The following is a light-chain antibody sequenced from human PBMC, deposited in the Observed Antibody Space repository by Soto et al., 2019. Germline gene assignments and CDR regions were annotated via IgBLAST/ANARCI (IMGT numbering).Light chain of an antibody. V-gene: IGKV1-39*01. Sequence: DIELTQSPSSLSASVGDRVTITCRASQSISTFLNWYQHKRGKAPKLLIHGASSLQSGVPFRFTGSGSGTDFSLSISGLQPEDSATYYCQQSYITLLSFGGGTKVEI. CDR1: QSISTF. CDR2: GAS. J-gene: IGKJ4*01. CDR3: QQSYITLLS.